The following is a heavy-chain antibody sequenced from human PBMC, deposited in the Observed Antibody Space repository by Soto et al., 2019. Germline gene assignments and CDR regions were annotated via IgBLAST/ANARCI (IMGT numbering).Heavy chain of an antibody. CDR2: INTDGSNT. CDR3: AREFCSGGNCYTYYFDP. V-gene: IGHV3-74*01. CDR1: GLTFNRYW. D-gene: IGHD2-15*01. J-gene: IGHJ5*02. Sequence: VGSLRLSCAASGLTFNRYWMHWVRHAPGKGLVWVSHINTDGSNTNYADSVKGRFTISRDNAKSTLFLQMNSLRDEDTAVYYCAREFCSGGNCYTYYFDPWGQGIPVTVSS.